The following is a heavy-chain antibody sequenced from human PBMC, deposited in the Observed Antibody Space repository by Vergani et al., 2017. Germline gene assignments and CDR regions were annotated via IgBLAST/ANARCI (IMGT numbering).Heavy chain of an antibody. Sequence: QVQLVESGGGLVKPGGSLRLSCAASGFTFSDYYMSWIRQAPGKGRDWVSYISSSGSTIYYADSVKGRFTISRDNAKNSLYLQMNSLRAEDTAVYYCARAEGHEDEYYYYMDVWGKGTTVTVSS. CDR2: ISSSGSTI. CDR1: GFTFSDYY. J-gene: IGHJ6*03. D-gene: IGHD5-24*01. V-gene: IGHV3-11*01. CDR3: ARAEGHEDEYYYYMDV.